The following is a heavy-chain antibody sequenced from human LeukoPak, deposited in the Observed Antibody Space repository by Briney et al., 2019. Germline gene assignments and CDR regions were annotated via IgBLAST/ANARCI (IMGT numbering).Heavy chain of an antibody. CDR1: GGSISSSSYY. D-gene: IGHD3-10*01. CDR3: ARQGFGELFGYFDY. Sequence: PSETLSLTCTVSGGSISSSSYYWGWIRQPPGKGLEWIGSIYYSGSTYYNPSLKSRVTISVDTSNNQFSLKLSSVTAADTAVYYCARQGFGELFGYFDYWGQGTLVTVSS. V-gene: IGHV4-39*01. J-gene: IGHJ4*02. CDR2: IYYSGST.